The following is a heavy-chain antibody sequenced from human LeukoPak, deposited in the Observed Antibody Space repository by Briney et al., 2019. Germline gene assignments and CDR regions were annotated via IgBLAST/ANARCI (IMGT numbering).Heavy chain of an antibody. J-gene: IGHJ4*02. D-gene: IGHD3-22*01. Sequence: GGSLRLSCAASGFTFSNAWMSWVRQAPGKGLEWVSYISSSGSTIYYADSVKGRFTISRDNAKNSLYLQMNSLRAEDTAVYYCARHPDYYDSSGLRDYWGQGTLVNVSS. CDR3: ARHPDYYDSSGLRDY. CDR2: ISSSGSTI. V-gene: IGHV3-11*01. CDR1: GFTFSNAW.